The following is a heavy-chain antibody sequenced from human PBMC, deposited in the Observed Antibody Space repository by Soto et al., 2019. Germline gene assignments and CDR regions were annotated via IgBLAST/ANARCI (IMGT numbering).Heavy chain of an antibody. Sequence: QVQLVQSGAEVKKPGSSVKVSCKASGGTFSSYAISWVRQAPGQGLEWMGGIIPIFGTANYAQKFQGRVTISAGESTSTAYMELSSRGSEDTAVYYCARDLGYCSGGSCYVDAFDIWGQGTMVTVSS. J-gene: IGHJ3*02. D-gene: IGHD2-15*01. V-gene: IGHV1-69*01. CDR1: GGTFSSYA. CDR2: IIPIFGTA. CDR3: ARDLGYCSGGSCYVDAFDI.